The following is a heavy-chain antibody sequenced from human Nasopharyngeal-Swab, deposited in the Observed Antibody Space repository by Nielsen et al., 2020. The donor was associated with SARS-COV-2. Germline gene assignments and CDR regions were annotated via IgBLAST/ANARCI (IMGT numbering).Heavy chain of an antibody. V-gene: IGHV1-58*01. J-gene: IGHJ3*02. CDR3: ATDSSGYHDAFDI. D-gene: IGHD3-22*01. CDR2: FVVGSGNT. Sequence: WVRKAPGQRLEWIGWFVVGSGNTNYAQKFQERVTITRDMSTSTAYMELSSLRSEDTAVYYWATDSSGYHDAFDIWGQGTMVTVSS.